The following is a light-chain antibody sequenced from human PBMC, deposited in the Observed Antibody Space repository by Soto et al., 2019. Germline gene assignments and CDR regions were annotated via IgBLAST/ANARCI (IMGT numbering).Light chain of an antibody. Sequence: QSALTQPRSVSGSPGQSVTISCTGTSSDVGGYNYVSWYQQHPGKAPKLMIYDVNKRPSGVPDRFSGSKSGNTASLTISGLQAEDEAEYYCCSYAGSYTKVLGTGTKVTVL. V-gene: IGLV2-11*01. J-gene: IGLJ1*01. CDR1: SSDVGGYNY. CDR3: CSYAGSYTKV. CDR2: DVN.